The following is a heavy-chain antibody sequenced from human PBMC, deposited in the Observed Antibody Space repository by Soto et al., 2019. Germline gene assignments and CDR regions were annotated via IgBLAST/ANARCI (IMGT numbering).Heavy chain of an antibody. CDR1: GYILSTYA. V-gene: IGHV1-3*01. J-gene: IGHJ4*02. Sequence: QVQLVQSGAEVKKPGASVKVSCKASGYILSTYAMHWVRQAPGQRLEWMGWINAGNDNTKYSQKFQGRVTITRDTSANTAYMELSSLKSDDTAVYYCARVSGWSPFDCWGQGTLVTVSS. CDR2: INAGNDNT. D-gene: IGHD6-19*01. CDR3: ARVSGWSPFDC.